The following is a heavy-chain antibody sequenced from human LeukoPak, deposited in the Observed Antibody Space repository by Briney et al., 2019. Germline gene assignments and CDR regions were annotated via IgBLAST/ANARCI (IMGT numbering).Heavy chain of an antibody. CDR3: AKIAAAGEYDC. V-gene: IGHV3-30*18. D-gene: IGHD6-13*01. J-gene: IGHJ4*02. CDR1: GFTFSSYG. CDR2: ISYAGSNK. Sequence: GRSLRLSCAASGFTFSSYGMHWVRQAPGKRLEWVAGISYAGSNKYYADSVKGRLPISRDNSKNTLYLQLDSLRPEDPAGNYVAKIAAAGEYDCWGQGTLITVSS.